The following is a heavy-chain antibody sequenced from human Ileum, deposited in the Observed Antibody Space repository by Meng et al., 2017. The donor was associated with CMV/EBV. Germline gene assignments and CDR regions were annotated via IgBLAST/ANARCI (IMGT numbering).Heavy chain of an antibody. V-gene: IGHV3-23*03. CDR3: AKDTTPDSRFNFDH. CDR2: IYGGSTRT. D-gene: IGHD1-1*01. J-gene: IGHJ4*02. Sequence: SSGFSFSTYSMNWVRQAPGKGLEWVSIIYGGSTRTVYADSVKGRFTISRDDSKRTVYLQMNSLRAEDTAVYFCAKDTTPDSRFNFDHWGQGTLVTVSS. CDR1: GFSFSTYS.